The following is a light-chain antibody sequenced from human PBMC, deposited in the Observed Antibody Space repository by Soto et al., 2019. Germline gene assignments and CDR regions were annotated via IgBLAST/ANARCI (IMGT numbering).Light chain of an antibody. CDR3: QHYNSDSQT. CDR2: KAS. J-gene: IGKJ1*01. V-gene: IGKV1-5*03. CDR1: QSISSW. Sequence: DIQMTQSPSTLSASVGDRVTITCRASQSISSWLAWYQQKPGKAPKLLIYKASTLESGVPSRFSGSGSGTESTLTISSLQPDDFATYYCQHYNSDSQTFGQGPKVEIK.